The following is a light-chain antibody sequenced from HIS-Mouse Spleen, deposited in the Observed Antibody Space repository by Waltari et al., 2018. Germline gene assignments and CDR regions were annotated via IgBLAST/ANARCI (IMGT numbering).Light chain of an antibody. CDR3: QQRSNWPPGLT. V-gene: IGKV3-11*01. CDR1: QSVSSY. CDR2: DAS. J-gene: IGKJ4*01. Sequence: TLSLSPGERATLSCRASQSVSSYLAWYQQQPGQAPRLLIYDASNRATGIPARFSGSGSGTDFTLTISSLEPEDFAVYYCQQRSNWPPGLTFGGGTKVEIK.